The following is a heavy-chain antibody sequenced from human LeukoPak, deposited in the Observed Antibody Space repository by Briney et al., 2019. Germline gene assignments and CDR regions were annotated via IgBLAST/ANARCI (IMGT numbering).Heavy chain of an antibody. V-gene: IGHV4-59*08. J-gene: IGHJ4*02. CDR2: ISYSGST. CDR1: GGSISRYY. Sequence: SETLSLTCTVSGGSISRYYWSWIRQPPGKGLEWIGYISYSGSTNYNPSLKSRVTISVDTSKNQFSLKLNSVTATDTAVYYCARHSGSYYDNYDCWGQGTLVTVSS. CDR3: ARHSGSYYDNYDC. D-gene: IGHD1-26*01.